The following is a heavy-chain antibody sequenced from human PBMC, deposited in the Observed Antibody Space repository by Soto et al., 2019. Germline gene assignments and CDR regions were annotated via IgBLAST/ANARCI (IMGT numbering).Heavy chain of an antibody. Sequence: ASVKVSCKASGYTFTGYYMHWVRQAPGQGLEWMGWINPNSGGTNYAQKFQGWVTMTRDTSISTAYMELSRLRSDDTAVYYGARVGYYYGSGSPISPLDVWGQGTTVTVSS. V-gene: IGHV1-2*04. D-gene: IGHD3-10*01. CDR3: ARVGYYYGSGSPISPLDV. J-gene: IGHJ6*02. CDR1: GYTFTGYY. CDR2: INPNSGGT.